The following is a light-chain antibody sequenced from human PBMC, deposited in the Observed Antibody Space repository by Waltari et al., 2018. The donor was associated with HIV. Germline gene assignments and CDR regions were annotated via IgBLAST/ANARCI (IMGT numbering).Light chain of an antibody. CDR3: QQLNSYPRT. CDR2: TAS. V-gene: IGKV1-9*01. CDR1: QGLSSY. Sequence: DTQLTQSPSFLSASVGDRVTITCRASQGLSSYLAWYQQKPGKAPKLLIYTASTLQSGVPSRFSGSGSGTEFTLTISSLQPEDFATYYCQQLNSYPRTFGQGTKVEIK. J-gene: IGKJ1*01.